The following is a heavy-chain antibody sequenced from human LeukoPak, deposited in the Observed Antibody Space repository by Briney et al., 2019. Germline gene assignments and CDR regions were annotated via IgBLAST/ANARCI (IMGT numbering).Heavy chain of an antibody. CDR2: ISSSSSYI. CDR3: ARDRTYYDFWSGYSDY. J-gene: IGHJ4*02. V-gene: IGHV3-21*01. D-gene: IGHD3-3*01. CDR1: GFTFSSYS. Sequence: GGSLRLSCAASGFTFSSYSMNWVRQAPGKGLEWVSSISSSSSYIYYADSVKGRFTISRDNAKNSLYLQMNSLRAEDTAVYYCARDRTYYDFWSGYSDYWGQGTLVTVSS.